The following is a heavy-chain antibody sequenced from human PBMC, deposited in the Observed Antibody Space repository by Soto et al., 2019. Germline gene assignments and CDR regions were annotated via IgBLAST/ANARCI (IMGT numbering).Heavy chain of an antibody. CDR3: AREGLYGSSQDNTFDI. D-gene: IGHD6-19*01. Sequence: QVRLVQSGAEVKKSVASVRISCKASGYTFNRHDINWVRQATGQGPEWIGWMNPNSGNTGYAQKFQGRVTMTRDSSITTAYMDLSSLTSEDTAIYYCAREGLYGSSQDNTFDIWGQGTMVTVSS. J-gene: IGHJ3*02. V-gene: IGHV1-8*01. CDR1: GYTFNRHD. CDR2: MNPNSGNT.